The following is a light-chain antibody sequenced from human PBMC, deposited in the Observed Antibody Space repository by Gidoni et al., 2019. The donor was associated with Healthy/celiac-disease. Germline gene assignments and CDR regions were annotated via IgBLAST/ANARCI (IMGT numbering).Light chain of an antibody. CDR1: QSVSSN. J-gene: IGKJ2*02. V-gene: IGKV3-15*01. CDR3: QQYNNWPRCT. CDR2: GAS. Sequence: EIVMTQSPATLSVSPGERATLSCRASQSVSSNLAWYQQKPGPAPRPLISGASTRATGIPARFSGSGSGTEFTLTISSLQSEDFAFYSCQQYNNWPRCTFGQGTKLEIK.